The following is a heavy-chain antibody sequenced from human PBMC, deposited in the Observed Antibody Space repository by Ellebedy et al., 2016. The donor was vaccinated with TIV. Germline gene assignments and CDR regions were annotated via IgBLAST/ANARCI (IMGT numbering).Heavy chain of an antibody. CDR2: IWYDGSNK. CDR3: ARGLGGDYAGVFY. CDR1: GFTFSSYG. D-gene: IGHD4-17*01. J-gene: IGHJ4*02. Sequence: GGSLRLSCAASGFTFSSYGMHWVRQAPGKGLEWVAVIWYDGSNKYYADSVKGRFTISRDNSKNTLYLQMNSLRAEDTAVYYCARGLGGDYAGVFYWGQGTLVTVSS. V-gene: IGHV3-33*01.